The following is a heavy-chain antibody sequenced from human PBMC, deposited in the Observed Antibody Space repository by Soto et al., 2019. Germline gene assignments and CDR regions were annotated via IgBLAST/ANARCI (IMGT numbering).Heavy chain of an antibody. CDR2: ISAYNGNT. CDR3: AAVRNYYDSSVPGFDP. CDR1: GYTFTSYG. V-gene: IGHV1-18*01. D-gene: IGHD3-22*01. Sequence: ASVKVSCKASGYTFTSYGISWVRQAPGQGLEWMGWISAYNGNTNYAQKLQDRVTMTTDTSTSTAYMELRSLRSEDTAVYYCAAVRNYYDSSVPGFDPWGQGTLVTVSS. J-gene: IGHJ5*02.